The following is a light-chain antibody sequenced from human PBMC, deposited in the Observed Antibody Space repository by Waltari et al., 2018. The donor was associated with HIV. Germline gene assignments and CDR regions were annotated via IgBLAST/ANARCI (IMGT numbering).Light chain of an antibody. CDR2: WAS. Sequence: DIVMTQSPDSLAASLGERATINCKSSQSVLYSSNNKNYLAWYQQKPGQPPKLLIYWASTRESGVPDRFSGSGSGTDFTLTISSLQAEDVAVYYCQQRSNWPPWTFGQGTKVEIK. CDR3: QQRSNWPPWT. CDR1: QSVLYSSNNKNY. J-gene: IGKJ1*01. V-gene: IGKV4-1*01.